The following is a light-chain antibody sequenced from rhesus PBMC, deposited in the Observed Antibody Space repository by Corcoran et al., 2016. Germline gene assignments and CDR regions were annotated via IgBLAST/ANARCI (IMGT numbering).Light chain of an antibody. CDR2: LAS. CDR3: MQTLQTPLT. J-gene: IGKJ4*01. V-gene: IGKV2-78*01. Sequence: IVMIQTPLSLPVTPGEPASISCRSSQSLLDSDGYTRLHWYFLKARQSPQLLIYLASNRAFGVPDRVSGSGSGTDFTLKISRVEAEDVGVYYCMQTLQTPLTFGGGTKVELK. CDR1: QSLLDSDGYTR.